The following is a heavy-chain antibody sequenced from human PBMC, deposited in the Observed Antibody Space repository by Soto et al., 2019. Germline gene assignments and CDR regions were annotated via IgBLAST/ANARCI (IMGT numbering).Heavy chain of an antibody. Sequence: PSETLSLTWTVSGASISSGDYFWIWIRQSPGKGLEWIGYIYDSGSSYYNPSLKSRVTMSVDTSKNQFSLKLRSVTAADTAVYYCAREKGYISGPKNFDYWGQGTLVTVSS. D-gene: IGHD5-12*01. J-gene: IGHJ4*02. CDR2: IYDSGSS. V-gene: IGHV4-30-4*01. CDR3: AREKGYISGPKNFDY. CDR1: GASISSGDYF.